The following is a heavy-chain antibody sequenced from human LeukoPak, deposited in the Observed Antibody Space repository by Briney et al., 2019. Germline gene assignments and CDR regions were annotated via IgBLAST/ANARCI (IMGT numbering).Heavy chain of an antibody. V-gene: IGHV4-39*01. D-gene: IGHD3-22*01. J-gene: IGHJ3*02. CDR3: ARHRMYYYDSSGRGVADAFDI. CDR1: GGSISSSSYY. CDR2: IYYSGST. Sequence: SEILSLTCTVSGGSISSSSYYWGWIRQPPGKGLEWIGSIYYSGSTYYNPSLKSRVTISVDTSKNQFSLKLSSVTAADTAVYYCARHRMYYYDSSGRGVADAFDIWGQGTMVTVSS.